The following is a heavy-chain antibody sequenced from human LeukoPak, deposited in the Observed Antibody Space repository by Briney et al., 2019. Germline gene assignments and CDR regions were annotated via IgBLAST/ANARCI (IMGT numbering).Heavy chain of an antibody. CDR2: IYPGDSDT. CDR3: ARLYGHRSDY. CDR1: GYSFTSNW. J-gene: IGHJ4*02. Sequence: GESLKISCNGSGYSFTSNWIGWVRLMPGKGLEWMGIIYPGDSDTRYSPSFQGQVTISADKSITTAYLQWSSLQASDTAMYYCARLYGHRSDYWGQGTLVTVSS. D-gene: IGHD3-10*01. V-gene: IGHV5-51*01.